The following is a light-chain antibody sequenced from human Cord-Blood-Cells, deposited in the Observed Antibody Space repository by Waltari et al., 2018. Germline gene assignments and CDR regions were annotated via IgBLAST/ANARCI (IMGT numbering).Light chain of an antibody. V-gene: IGLV2-23*01. J-gene: IGLJ3*02. CDR1: SSDVWSYNL. CDR2: EGS. CDR3: CSYAGSSTCV. Sequence: QSALTQPASVSGSPGQSINISCTGTSSDVWSYNLVSWYQQHPGKAPKLMIYEGSKRPSGVSNRFSGSKSGNTASLTISGLQAEDEADYYCCSYAGSSTCVFGGGTKLTVL.